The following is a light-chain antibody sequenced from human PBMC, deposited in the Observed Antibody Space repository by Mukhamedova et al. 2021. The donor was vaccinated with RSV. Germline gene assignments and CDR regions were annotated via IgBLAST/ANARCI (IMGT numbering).Light chain of an antibody. Sequence: EKVTITCRASQSIGSSLHWYQQKSDQSPKLLIKFASQSLSGVPLRFSGSGSGTDFTLTINSLEAEDAATYYCLQSSSLPFTFDP. V-gene: IGKV6-21*01. CDR1: QSIGSS. CDR2: FAS. J-gene: IGKJ3*01. CDR3: LQSSSLPFT.